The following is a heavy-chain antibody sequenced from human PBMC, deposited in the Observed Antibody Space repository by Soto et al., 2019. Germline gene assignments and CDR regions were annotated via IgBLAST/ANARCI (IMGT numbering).Heavy chain of an antibody. CDR3: ARLPRGSMVTA. Sequence: SLRLSCVASGFRSSDHSLTWVRQSPGKGLQWIAYISSGSDKIYYAESVRGRFTVSRDNAKNALFLQMNSQRDEDTATYYCARLPRGSMVTAWGQGTRVTVS. CDR1: GFRSSDHS. CDR2: ISSGSDKI. J-gene: IGHJ4*02. D-gene: IGHD2-21*02. V-gene: IGHV3-48*02.